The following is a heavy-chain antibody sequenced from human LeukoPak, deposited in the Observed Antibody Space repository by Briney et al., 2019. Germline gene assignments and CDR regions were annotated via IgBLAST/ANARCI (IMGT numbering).Heavy chain of an antibody. CDR2: INPSGGST. Sequence: ASVKVSCKASGNIFISYYFHWVRQAPGQGLERMGIINPSGGSTNCAQKFQGRVTMTRDTSTSTVSMELSSLRSEDTAVYYCASYTVTMGDFDYWGQGTLVTVSS. V-gene: IGHV1-46*01. J-gene: IGHJ4*02. CDR1: GNIFISYY. CDR3: ASYTVTMGDFDY. D-gene: IGHD4-17*01.